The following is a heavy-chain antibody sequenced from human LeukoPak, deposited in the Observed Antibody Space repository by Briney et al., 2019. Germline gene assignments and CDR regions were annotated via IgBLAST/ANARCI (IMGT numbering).Heavy chain of an antibody. Sequence: GGSLRLSCVASGFTFSKYWMSWVSQVPGRGREWVANVNQDGSEKKYGDSVRGRFTISRDNANNSLYLQMNSLRDEDTAVYYCARGYSDYGGEDFDYWGQGTLVTVSS. J-gene: IGHJ4*02. D-gene: IGHD4-11*01. V-gene: IGHV3-7*04. CDR2: VNQDGSEK. CDR1: GFTFSKYW. CDR3: ARGYSDYGGEDFDY.